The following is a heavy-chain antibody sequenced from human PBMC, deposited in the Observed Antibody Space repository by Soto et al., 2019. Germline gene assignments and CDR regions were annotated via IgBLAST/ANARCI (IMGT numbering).Heavy chain of an antibody. D-gene: IGHD3-22*01. CDR2: ISAYNGNT. Sequence: ASVKFYCKASGYTFTSYGISWVRQAPGQGLEWMGWISAYNGNTNYAQKLQGRVTMTTDTSTSTAYMELRSLRSDDTAVYYCARDYDSSGYYSGHVDYWGQGTLVTVSS. CDR3: ARDYDSSGYYSGHVDY. CDR1: GYTFTSYG. J-gene: IGHJ4*02. V-gene: IGHV1-18*04.